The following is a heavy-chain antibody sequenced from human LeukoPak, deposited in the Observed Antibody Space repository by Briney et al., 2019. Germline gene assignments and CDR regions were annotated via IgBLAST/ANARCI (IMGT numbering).Heavy chain of an antibody. CDR2: IIPIFGTA. J-gene: IGHJ4*02. Sequence: ASVTVSCTASGGTFSSYAISWVRQAPGQGLGWMGGIIPIFGTANYAQKFQGRVTITADESTSTASMELSSLRSEDTAVYYCARDHGTMVRGYHFDYWGQGTLVTVSS. V-gene: IGHV1-69*13. CDR1: GGTFSSYA. D-gene: IGHD3-10*01. CDR3: ARDHGTMVRGYHFDY.